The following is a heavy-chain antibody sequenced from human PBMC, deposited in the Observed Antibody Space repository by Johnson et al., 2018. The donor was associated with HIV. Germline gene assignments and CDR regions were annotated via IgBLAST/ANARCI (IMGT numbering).Heavy chain of an antibody. J-gene: IGHJ3*02. D-gene: IGHD4-23*01. V-gene: IGHV3-30-3*01. CDR3: ARVGRWSKVVTPYYAFDI. CDR2: ISYDGSNK. CDR1: GFTFSSYA. Sequence: QVQLVESGGGVVQPGRSLRLSCAASGFTFSSYALHWVRQAPGKGLAWVAVISYDGSNKYYADSVKGRFTISRDNSKNTLYLQMNSLRAEDTAVYYCARVGRWSKVVTPYYAFDIWGQGTMVTVSS.